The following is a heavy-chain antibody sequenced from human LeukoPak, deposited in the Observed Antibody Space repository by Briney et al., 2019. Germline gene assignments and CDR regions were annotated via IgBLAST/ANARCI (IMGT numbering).Heavy chain of an antibody. Sequence: MGDSSYTIYYADSVKGRFTISRDNAKNSLYLRKNSLRVEDTAVYYCARERGDWAEPAYWGQGTRVTVSS. J-gene: IGHJ4*02. D-gene: IGHD3/OR15-3a*01. CDR3: ARERGDWAEPAY. CDR2: MGDSSYTI. V-gene: IGHV3-48*01.